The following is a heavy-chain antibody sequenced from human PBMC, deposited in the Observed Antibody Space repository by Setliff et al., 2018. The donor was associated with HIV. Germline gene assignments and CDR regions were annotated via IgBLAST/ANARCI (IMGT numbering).Heavy chain of an antibody. Sequence: PGGSLRLSCAASGFTFDDYAMHWVRQAPGKGLEWVSGISWNSGSIGYADSVKGRFTISRDNAKNSLYLQMNSLRAEDTALYYCAKDIERDGYPNYYYGMDVWGQGTTVTVSS. J-gene: IGHJ6*02. D-gene: IGHD5-12*01. CDR1: GFTFDDYA. V-gene: IGHV3-9*01. CDR2: ISWNSGSI. CDR3: AKDIERDGYPNYYYGMDV.